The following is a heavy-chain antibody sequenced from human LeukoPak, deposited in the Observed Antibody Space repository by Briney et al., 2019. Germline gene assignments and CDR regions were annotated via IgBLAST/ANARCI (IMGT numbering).Heavy chain of an antibody. D-gene: IGHD5-24*01. CDR3: ARQVATTTAAFYFDY. CDR1: GYSFTSYW. CDR2: IYPGDSDT. Sequence: GESLKISCKGSGYSFTSYWIGWVRQMPGKGLEWMGVIYPGDSDTRYSPSFQGQVTISADKSISTAYLQWSSLKASDTAMYYCARQVATTTAAFYFDYRGQGTLVTVSS. V-gene: IGHV5-51*01. J-gene: IGHJ4*02.